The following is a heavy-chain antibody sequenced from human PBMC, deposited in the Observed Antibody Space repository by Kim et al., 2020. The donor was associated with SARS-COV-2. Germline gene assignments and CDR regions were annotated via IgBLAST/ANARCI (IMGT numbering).Heavy chain of an antibody. Sequence: SRVTISVDTSKNQFSLKLSSVTAADTAVYYCARAKNFYDSSGSNYYGMDVWGQGTTVTVSS. CDR3: ARAKNFYDSSGSNYYGMDV. D-gene: IGHD3-22*01. J-gene: IGHJ6*02. V-gene: IGHV4-59*01.